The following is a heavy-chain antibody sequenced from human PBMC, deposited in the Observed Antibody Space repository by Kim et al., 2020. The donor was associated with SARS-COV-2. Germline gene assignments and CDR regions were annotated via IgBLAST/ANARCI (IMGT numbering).Heavy chain of an antibody. J-gene: IGHJ4*02. V-gene: IGHV4-39*01. D-gene: IGHD6-13*01. CDR3: ARRGRGIAAAGDFDY. Sequence: TLSLRSRVTISVDTSKNQFSLKLSSVTAADTAVYYCARRGRGIAAAGDFDYWGQGTLVTVSS.